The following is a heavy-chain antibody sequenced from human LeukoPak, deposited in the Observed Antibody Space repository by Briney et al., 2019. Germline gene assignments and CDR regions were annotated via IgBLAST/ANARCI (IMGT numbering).Heavy chain of an antibody. CDR1: GFTFSSYG. CDR2: IRYDGSNK. V-gene: IGHV3-30*02. D-gene: IGHD3-16*01. CDR3: AIPPFGRTGDLRPVGGVGR. Sequence: PGGSLRLSCAASGFTFSSYGMHWVRQAPGKGLEWVAFIRYDGSNKYYADSVKGRFTISRDNSKNTLYLQMNSLRAEDTAVYYCAIPPFGRTGDLRPVGGVGRRGQGTTVTVSS. J-gene: IGHJ6*02.